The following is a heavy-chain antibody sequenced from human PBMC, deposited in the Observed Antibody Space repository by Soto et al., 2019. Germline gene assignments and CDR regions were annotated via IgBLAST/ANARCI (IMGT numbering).Heavy chain of an antibody. V-gene: IGHV3-15*01. J-gene: IGHJ6*03. CDR3: TTFYCSGGSCYFLHNMDV. D-gene: IGHD2-15*01. CDR1: GFTFSNAW. Sequence: GGSLRLSCVASGFTFSNAWMSWVRQAPGKGLEWVGRIKSKTDGGTTDYAAPVKGRFTISRDDSKNTLYLQMNSLKTEDTAVYYCTTFYCSGGSCYFLHNMDVWGKGTTVTVSS. CDR2: IKSKTDGGTT.